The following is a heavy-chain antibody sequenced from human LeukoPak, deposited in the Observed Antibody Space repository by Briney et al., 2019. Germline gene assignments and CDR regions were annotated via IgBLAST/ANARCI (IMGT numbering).Heavy chain of an antibody. CDR3: ATWGYNWNYDAY. Sequence: SETLSLTCTVSGGSISSYYWSWIRQPPGKGLEWIGYIYHSGSTYYNPSLKSRVTISVDRSKNQFSLKLSSVTAADTAVYYCATWGYNWNYDAYWGQGTLVTVSS. CDR1: GGSISSYY. V-gene: IGHV4-59*04. CDR2: IYHSGST. D-gene: IGHD1-20*01. J-gene: IGHJ4*02.